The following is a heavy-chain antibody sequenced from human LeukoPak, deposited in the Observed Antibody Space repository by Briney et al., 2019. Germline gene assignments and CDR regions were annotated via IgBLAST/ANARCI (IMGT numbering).Heavy chain of an antibody. CDR3: AKEAPARELEY. V-gene: IGHV3-23*01. J-gene: IGHJ4*02. CDR2: INVINYGA. Sequence: GGSLRLSCAASGFTFSNYGMTWVRQAPGKGLVWVSGINVINYGAYYADSVRGRFTISRDNSKNTLYLQMNSLRVEDTAIYYCAKEAPARELEYWGQGTLVTVSS. D-gene: IGHD1-1*01. CDR1: GFTFSNYG.